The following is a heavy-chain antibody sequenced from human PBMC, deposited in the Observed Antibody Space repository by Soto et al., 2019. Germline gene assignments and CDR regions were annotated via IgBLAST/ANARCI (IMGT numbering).Heavy chain of an antibody. CDR3: ATHAWHL. V-gene: IGHV3-23*01. CDR2: INGGRS. CDR1: GITFSRYD. J-gene: IGHJ5*02. Sequence: EVQLLESGGGLVQPGGSLRLSCEASGITFSRYDMSWVRQAPGKGLEWVSAINGGRSFYGDSVNGRFTVSRDNSKNTLYLQINRPRVKDTAIYSSATHAWHLWRQGTLVTPSS.